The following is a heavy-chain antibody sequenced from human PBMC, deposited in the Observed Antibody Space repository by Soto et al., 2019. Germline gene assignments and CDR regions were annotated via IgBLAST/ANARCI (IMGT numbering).Heavy chain of an antibody. CDR1: GGSISHYF. Sequence: TSETLSLSCSVSGGSISHYFWNWIRQPPGKGLEWIGYIFYSGTTDYNPSLKSRVTISVDTSKNQFSLKLSSVTAADTAVYYCARSRAYYYDSSGLLFHYWCQGTLVTVS. J-gene: IGHJ4*02. CDR2: IFYSGTT. CDR3: ARSRAYYYDSSGLLFHY. V-gene: IGHV4-59*08. D-gene: IGHD3-22*01.